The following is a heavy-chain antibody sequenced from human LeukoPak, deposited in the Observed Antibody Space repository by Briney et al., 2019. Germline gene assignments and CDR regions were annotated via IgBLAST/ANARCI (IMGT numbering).Heavy chain of an antibody. CDR2: INPNSGGT. V-gene: IGHV1-2*06. Sequence: GASVKVSCKASGYTFTGYYIHWVRQAPGQGLEWLGRINPNSGGTNFAQKFQGRVTMTGDTSISTAYMELSRLRSDDTAVYYCAREGSSWYYFDNWGQGTLVTVSS. CDR1: GYTFTGYY. CDR3: AREGSSWYYFDN. D-gene: IGHD6-13*01. J-gene: IGHJ4*02.